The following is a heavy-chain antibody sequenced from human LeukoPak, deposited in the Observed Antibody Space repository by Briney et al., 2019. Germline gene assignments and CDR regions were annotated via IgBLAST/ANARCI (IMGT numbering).Heavy chain of an antibody. V-gene: IGHV3-72*01. D-gene: IGHD1-26*01. CDR3: ARATYSGSSDAFDI. J-gene: IGHJ3*02. CDR2: SRKKGKTYTT. CDR1: GLTISDHQ. Sequence: PGGSLTLSCAASGLTISDHQMDWVRQAPGKGLEWVGRSRKKGKTYTTEYAASVKGRITISRDDSKNSLYLQLNSLKTEDTAVYYCARATYSGSSDAFDIWGQGTMVTVSS.